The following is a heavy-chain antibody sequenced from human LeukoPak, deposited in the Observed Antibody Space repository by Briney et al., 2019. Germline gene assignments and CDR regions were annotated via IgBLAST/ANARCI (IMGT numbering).Heavy chain of an antibody. J-gene: IGHJ4*02. CDR3: ATAPSSPRG. D-gene: IGHD6-13*01. V-gene: IGHV4-34*01. Sequence: SETLSLTCAVYGGSFSGYYWSWIRQPPGKGLEWIGEINHSGSTNYNPSLKSRVTISVDTSKNQFSLKLSSVTAADTAVYYYATAPSSPRGWGQGTLVTVSS. CDR2: INHSGST. CDR1: GGSFSGYY.